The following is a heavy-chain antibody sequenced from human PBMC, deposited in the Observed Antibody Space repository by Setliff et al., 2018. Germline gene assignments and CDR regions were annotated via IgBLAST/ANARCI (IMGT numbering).Heavy chain of an antibody. CDR2: IYNSDSR. D-gene: IGHD3-10*01. J-gene: IGHJ5*02. V-gene: IGHV3-53*01. CDR3: HTVGTYYYGSGSYFGLDH. CDR1: GLIVSDIH. Sequence: GGSLRLSCAVSGLIVSDIHMTWVRQTPGKGLEWLSVIYNSDSRYYADSVKGRFTTSRDDSKNTLYLQMNNLRAEDTAIYYCHTVGTYYYGSGSYFGLDHWGQGIPVTVSS.